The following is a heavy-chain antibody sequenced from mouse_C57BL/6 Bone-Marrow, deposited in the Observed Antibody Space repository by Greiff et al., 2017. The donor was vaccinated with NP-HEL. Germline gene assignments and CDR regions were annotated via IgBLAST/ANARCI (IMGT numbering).Heavy chain of an antibody. V-gene: IGHV1-74*01. CDR3: AIGDSSGPWFAY. Sequence: QVQLQQPGAELVKPGASVKVSCKASGYTFTSYWMHWVKQRPGQGLEWIGRIHPSDSDTNYNQKFKGKATLTVDNSSSTAYMQLSSLTSEDSAVYYCAIGDSSGPWFAYWGQGTLVTVSA. D-gene: IGHD3-2*02. CDR2: IHPSDSDT. J-gene: IGHJ3*01. CDR1: GYTFTSYW.